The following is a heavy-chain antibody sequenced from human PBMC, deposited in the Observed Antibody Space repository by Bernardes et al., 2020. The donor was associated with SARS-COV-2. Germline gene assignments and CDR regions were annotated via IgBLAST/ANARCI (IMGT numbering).Heavy chain of an antibody. D-gene: IGHD3-16*02. CDR3: ARVTFGGVIVPSYFDY. CDR2: ISSSGSTI. Sequence: GGSLRLSCAASGFTFSDYYMSWIRRATGKGLEWVSYISSSGSTIYYADSVKGRFTISRDNAKNSLYLQMNSLRAEDTAVYYCARVTFGGVIVPSYFDYWGQGTLVTVSS. J-gene: IGHJ4*02. CDR1: GFTFSDYY. V-gene: IGHV3-11*01.